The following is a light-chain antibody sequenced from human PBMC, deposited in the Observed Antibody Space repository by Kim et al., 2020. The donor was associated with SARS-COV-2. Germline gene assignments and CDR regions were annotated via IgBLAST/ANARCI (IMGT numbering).Light chain of an antibody. J-gene: IGKJ2*01. V-gene: IGKV1-9*01. CDR1: QDISRF. Sequence: DIQLTQSPSFLSASVGDRVTVTCRASQDISRFLAWYQQKPGKAPKLLIYAASTLQSGVPSRFSGSGSGTEFTLTISNLQPEDFATYYCLRGRPYPHTFGQGTKLEI. CDR2: AAS. CDR3: LRGRPYPHT.